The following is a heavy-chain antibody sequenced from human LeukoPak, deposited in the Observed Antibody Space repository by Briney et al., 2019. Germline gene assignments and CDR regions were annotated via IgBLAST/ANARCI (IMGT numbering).Heavy chain of an antibody. Sequence: ASVKVSCKASGYTFTSYAMHWVRQAPGQRLEWMGWISAYNGNTNYAQKLQGRVTMTTDTSTSTAYMELRSLRSDDTAVYYCASGQPTPDYSNYYYYMDVWGKGTTVTVSS. CDR3: ASGQPTPDYSNYYYYMDV. J-gene: IGHJ6*03. CDR1: GYTFTSYA. CDR2: ISAYNGNT. V-gene: IGHV1-18*01. D-gene: IGHD4-11*01.